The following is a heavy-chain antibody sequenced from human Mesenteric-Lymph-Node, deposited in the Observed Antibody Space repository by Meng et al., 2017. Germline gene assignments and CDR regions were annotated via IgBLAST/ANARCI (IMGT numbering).Heavy chain of an antibody. V-gene: IGHV1-8*03. D-gene: IGHD3-16*02. CDR2: MNPNSGNT. CDR3: ARAPGGIPYDYVWGSYRYGIGIFDY. J-gene: IGHJ4*02. CDR1: GYTFTSYD. Sequence: ASVKVSCKASGYTFTSYDINWVRQATGQGLEWMGWMNPNSGNTGYAQKFQGRVTITRNTSISTAYMELSSLRSEDTAVYYCARAPGGIPYDYVWGSYRYGIGIFDYWGQGTPVTVSS.